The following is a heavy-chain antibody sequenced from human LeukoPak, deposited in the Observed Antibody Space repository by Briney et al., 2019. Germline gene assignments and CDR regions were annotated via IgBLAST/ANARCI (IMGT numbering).Heavy chain of an antibody. CDR2: IFYSGST. D-gene: IGHD6-19*01. J-gene: IGHJ4*02. CDR3: ARDLSGPLDY. Sequence: SETLSLTCTVSGGSISTSSYYWGWVRQPPGKGLEWIGNIFYSGSTYYSPSLKSRVTISLDTSKNQFSLKLSSVTAADTAVYYCARDLSGPLDYWGQGTLVTVSS. CDR1: GGSISTSSYY. V-gene: IGHV4-39*07.